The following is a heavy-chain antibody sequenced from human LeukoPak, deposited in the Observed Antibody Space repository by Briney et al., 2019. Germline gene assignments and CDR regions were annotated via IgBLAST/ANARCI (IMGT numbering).Heavy chain of an antibody. V-gene: IGHV3-53*01. CDR2: LYSGGNT. D-gene: IGHD7-27*01. CDR1: GFSVSTDY. CDR3: ARGWGSFES. Sequence: GGSLRLSCAASGFSVSTDYMTWVRQAPGKGLEWVSTLYSGGNTYYADSVKGRFTISRDNSENTLYLEMSSLRAEDTAVYSCARGWGSFESWGQGTLVAVSS. J-gene: IGHJ4*02.